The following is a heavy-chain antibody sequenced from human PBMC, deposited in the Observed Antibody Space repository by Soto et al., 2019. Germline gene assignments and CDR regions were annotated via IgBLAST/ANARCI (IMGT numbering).Heavy chain of an antibody. D-gene: IGHD3-10*01. CDR3: ARVKSGSYDWFDP. Sequence: PGGSLRLSCAASGFTFSNYWMHWVRQAPGKGLMWVSRINTDGSRTTYADSVKGRFAISRDNAKSTLYLQMNSLRAEDTAVYYCARVKSGSYDWFDPWGQGTLVTVSS. V-gene: IGHV3-74*01. CDR1: GFTFSNYW. J-gene: IGHJ5*02. CDR2: INTDGSRT.